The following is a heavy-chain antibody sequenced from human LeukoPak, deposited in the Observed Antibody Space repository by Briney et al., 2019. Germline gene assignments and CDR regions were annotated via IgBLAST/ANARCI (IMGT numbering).Heavy chain of an antibody. CDR3: ARVGYEGTYYDILTGYPNYYYGMDV. V-gene: IGHV1-46*01. CDR2: INPSGGST. D-gene: IGHD3-9*01. Sequence: ASVKVSCKASGYTFTSYYMHWVRQAPGQGLEWMGIINPSGGSTSYAQKFQGRVTMTRDTSTSTVYMELSSLRSEDTAVYYCARVGYEGTYYDILTGYPNYYYGMDVWGQGTLVTVSS. CDR1: GYTFTSYY. J-gene: IGHJ6*02.